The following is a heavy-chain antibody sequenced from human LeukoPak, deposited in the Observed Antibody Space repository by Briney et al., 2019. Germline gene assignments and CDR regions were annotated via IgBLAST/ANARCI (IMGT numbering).Heavy chain of an antibody. J-gene: IGHJ4*02. D-gene: IGHD3-22*01. CDR3: ARLISSGYYYMAPTSANFDY. CDR2: IYYSGST. CDR1: GGSISSYY. V-gene: IGHV4-59*08. Sequence: PSETLSLTCTVSGGSISSYYWSWIRQPPGKGLEWIGYIYYSGSTNYNPTLKSRVTISVDTSKNQFSLKLSSVTAADTAVYYCARLISSGYYYMAPTSANFDYWGQGTLVTVSS.